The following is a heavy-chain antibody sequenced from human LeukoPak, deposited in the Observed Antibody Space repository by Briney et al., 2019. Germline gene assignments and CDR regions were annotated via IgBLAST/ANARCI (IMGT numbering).Heavy chain of an antibody. V-gene: IGHV3-21*01. D-gene: IGHD3-3*01. CDR2: ISSSSSYI. CDR3: ARVHTYYDARTHDAFDI. J-gene: IGHJ3*02. CDR1: GFTFSSYS. Sequence: PGGSLRLSCAASGFTFSSYSMNWVRQAPGKGLEWVSSISSSSSYIYYADSVKGRFTISRDNAKNSLYLQMNSLRAEDTAVYYCARVHTYYDARTHDAFDIWGQGTMVTVSS.